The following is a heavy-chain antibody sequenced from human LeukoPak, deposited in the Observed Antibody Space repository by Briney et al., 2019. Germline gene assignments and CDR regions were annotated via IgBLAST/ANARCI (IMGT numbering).Heavy chain of an antibody. Sequence: GGSLRLSCAASEFTFSSYWMSWVRQAPGKGLEWVANIKQDGSEKYYVDSVKGRFTISRDNAKNSLYLQMNSLRAEDTAVYYCARDGYCTNGVCYTGYFDYWGQGTLVTVSS. D-gene: IGHD2-8*01. CDR1: EFTFSSYW. CDR3: ARDGYCTNGVCYTGYFDY. CDR2: IKQDGSEK. J-gene: IGHJ4*02. V-gene: IGHV3-7*01.